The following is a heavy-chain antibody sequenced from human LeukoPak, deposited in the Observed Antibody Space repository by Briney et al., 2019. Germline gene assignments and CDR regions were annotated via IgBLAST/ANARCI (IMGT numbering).Heavy chain of an antibody. CDR3: ARSPPDYAFWRGYYFDD. CDR2: IGTAGDT. Sequence: GGSLRPSCPPSGSTFTSYDMHWARHAPGECLEWVSSIGTAGDTHYPDSVKGRLTISRENAKNSFYLQMNTLGAGDTAVYYCARSPPDYAFWRGYYFDDWGQGTLVTVSS. V-gene: IGHV3-13*01. J-gene: IGHJ4*02. CDR1: GSTFTSYD. D-gene: IGHD3-3*01.